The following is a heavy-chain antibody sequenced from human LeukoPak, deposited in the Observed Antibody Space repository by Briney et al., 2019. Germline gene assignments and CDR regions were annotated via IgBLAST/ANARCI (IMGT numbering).Heavy chain of an antibody. CDR1: GGPIFSYY. V-gene: IGHV4-4*08. CDR2: IYSNGIT. J-gene: IGHJ2*01. Sequence: SETLSLTCTVSGGPIFSYYFNWIRQPPGKGLEWIGYIYSNGITNYNPSLRSRGTISIATSKNQFSLRLRSVTAADTAIYYCARRAYYDTSGYYPASGYFDLWGRGTLVTVSS. CDR3: ARRAYYDTSGYYPASGYFDL. D-gene: IGHD3-22*01.